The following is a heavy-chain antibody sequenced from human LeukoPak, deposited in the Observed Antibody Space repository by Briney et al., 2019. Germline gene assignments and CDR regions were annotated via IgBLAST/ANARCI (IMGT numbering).Heavy chain of an antibody. CDR3: ARIEWERLGRAFDI. CDR2: IYSAGAT. Sequence: GWSLRLSCAASGFTVSDNYMTWVRQAPGKGLEWVSSIYSAGATHYAESVKSRFTISRDNSKNTLYLQMNSLRAEDMAVYYCARIEWERLGRAFDIWGQGTMVTVSS. D-gene: IGHD1-26*01. CDR1: GFTVSDNY. V-gene: IGHV3-53*01. J-gene: IGHJ3*02.